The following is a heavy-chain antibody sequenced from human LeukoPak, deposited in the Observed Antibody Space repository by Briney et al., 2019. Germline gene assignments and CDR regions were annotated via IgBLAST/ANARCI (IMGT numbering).Heavy chain of an antibody. CDR1: GGSISSSSYY. D-gene: IGHD3-10*01. CDR3: ARGLNPYYFGSGSYYFDY. CDR2: IYYSGST. Sequence: KPSETLSLTCTVSGGSISSSSYYWGWIRQPPGKGLEWIGSIYYSGSTYYNPSLKSRVTISVYTSKNLFSLKLSSVTAADTAVYYCARGLNPYYFGSGSYYFDYWGQGTLVTVSS. J-gene: IGHJ4*02. V-gene: IGHV4-39*01.